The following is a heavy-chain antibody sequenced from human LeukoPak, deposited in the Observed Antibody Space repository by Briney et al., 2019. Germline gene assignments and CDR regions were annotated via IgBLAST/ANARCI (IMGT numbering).Heavy chain of an antibody. D-gene: IGHD6-19*01. Sequence: SETLSLTCTVSGGSISSYYWSWLRQPPGKGLEWLGYIYYSGSTSYNPSLKSRVTVSVDMSKNQFSLKLSSVTAADTAVYYCARDLRGSSGGFDYWGQGTLVTVSS. CDR1: GGSISSYY. J-gene: IGHJ4*02. V-gene: IGHV4-59*01. CDR2: IYYSGST. CDR3: ARDLRGSSGGFDY.